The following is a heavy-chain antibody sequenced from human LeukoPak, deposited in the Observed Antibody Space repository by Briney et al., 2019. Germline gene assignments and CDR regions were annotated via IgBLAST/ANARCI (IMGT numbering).Heavy chain of an antibody. CDR1: GGSISSYY. Sequence: SETLSLTCTVSGGSISSYYWSWIRQPAGKGLEWIGRIYTSGSTNYNPSLKSRVTMSVDTSKNQFSLKLSSVTAADTAVYYCARQTSSYYYGSGNWFDPWGQGTLVTVSS. CDR3: ARQTSSYYYGSGNWFDP. D-gene: IGHD3-10*01. CDR2: IYTSGST. V-gene: IGHV4-4*07. J-gene: IGHJ5*02.